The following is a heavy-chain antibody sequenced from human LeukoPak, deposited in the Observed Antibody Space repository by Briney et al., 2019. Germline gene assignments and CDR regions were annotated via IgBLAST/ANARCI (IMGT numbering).Heavy chain of an antibody. CDR2: INHSGST. Sequence: SETLSLTCTVSGGSISSSSYYWGWIRQPPGKGLEWIGEINHSGSTNYNPSLKSRVTISVDTSKNQFSLKLSSVTAADTAVYYCARGHYDFWSGYPGAFDYWGQGTLVTVSS. D-gene: IGHD3-3*01. CDR1: GGSISSSSYY. J-gene: IGHJ4*02. CDR3: ARGHYDFWSGYPGAFDY. V-gene: IGHV4-39*07.